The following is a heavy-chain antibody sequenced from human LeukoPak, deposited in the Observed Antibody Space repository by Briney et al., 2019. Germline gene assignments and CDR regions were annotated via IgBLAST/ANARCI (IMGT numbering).Heavy chain of an antibody. D-gene: IGHD1-26*01. CDR3: ARDTHSGSYPLYT. Sequence: PGGSLRLSCAASGFTFSTYEMNWVRQAPGKGLEWVSYISSSGDTTNHADSVKGRFTISRDNATNSLYLQMNSLRAEDTAVYYCARDTHSGSYPLYTWGQGTLGTVSS. CDR1: GFTFSTYE. CDR2: ISSSGDTT. J-gene: IGHJ5*02. V-gene: IGHV3-48*03.